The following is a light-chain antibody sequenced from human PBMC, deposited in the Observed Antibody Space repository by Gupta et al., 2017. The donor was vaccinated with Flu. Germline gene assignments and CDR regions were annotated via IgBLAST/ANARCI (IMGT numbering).Light chain of an antibody. CDR2: EVS. V-gene: IGLV2-18*01. CDR3: SLSTSRRTRV. CDR1: SSDVGSYNR. Sequence: VTISCTGTSSDVGSYNRVSWYQQPPGTAPKLMIYEVSNRHSGVPDRFSGSKSGNTASMTLSGLQAEDDADDDCSLSTSRRTRVFGGGTKLTVI. J-gene: IGLJ3*02.